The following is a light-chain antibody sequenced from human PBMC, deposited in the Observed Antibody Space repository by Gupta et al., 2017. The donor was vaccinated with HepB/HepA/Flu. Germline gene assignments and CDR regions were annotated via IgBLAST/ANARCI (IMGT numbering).Light chain of an antibody. CDR1: SLPKQF. CDR3: QSADSSGTYKI. CDR2: KDT. V-gene: IGLV3-25*03. J-gene: IGLJ2*01. Sequence: SSELTQPPSVSVSPGQTATITCSGDSLPKQFVYWYLQKAGQTPFLIIFKDTERPSGVPERFSGSSSGTTVTLIISGGQAEDEGDYYCQSADSSGTYKIFGGGTKLTVL.